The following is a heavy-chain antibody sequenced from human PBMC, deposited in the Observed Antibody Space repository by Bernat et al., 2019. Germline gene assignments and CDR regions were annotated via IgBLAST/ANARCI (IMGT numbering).Heavy chain of an antibody. J-gene: IGHJ5*02. Sequence: QVQLQQWGAGLLKPSETLSLTCAVYGGSFSGYYWSWIRQPPGKGRGWIGEINHSGSTNYNPSLKSRVTISVDTSKNQFSLKLSSVTAADTAVYYCARAYKYYDFWSGNWFDPWGQGTLVTVSS. D-gene: IGHD3-3*01. CDR2: INHSGST. CDR1: GGSFSGYY. V-gene: IGHV4-34*01. CDR3: ARAYKYYDFWSGNWFDP.